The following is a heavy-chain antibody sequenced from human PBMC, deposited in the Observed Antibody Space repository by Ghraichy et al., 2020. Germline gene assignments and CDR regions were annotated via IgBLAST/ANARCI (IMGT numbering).Heavy chain of an antibody. V-gene: IGHV3-7*01. CDR2: IRQDGNEI. CDR3: TRPRQPTYYYAMDV. J-gene: IGHJ6*02. Sequence: GGSLRLSCAASGFTFSDYWMTWVRQAPGKGLEWVANIRQDGNEIYYVDSVKGRFTISRDNAKNSLYLQMHSLRADDTAVYYCTRPRQPTYYYAMDVWGQGTTFTVSS. D-gene: IGHD1-1*01. CDR1: GFTFSDYW.